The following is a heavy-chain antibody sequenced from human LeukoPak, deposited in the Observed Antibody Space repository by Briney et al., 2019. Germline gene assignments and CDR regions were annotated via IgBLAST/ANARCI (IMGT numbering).Heavy chain of an antibody. D-gene: IGHD2-2*01. CDR2: IYYSGST. J-gene: IGHJ5*02. CDR1: GGSISSSSYY. CDR3: ARHGGYCSSTSCYGNWFDP. Sequence: SETLSLTCTVSGGSISSSSYYWGWIRQPPGKGLEWIGSIYYSGSTYYNPSLKSRVTISVDTSKNQFSLKLSSVTAADPAVYYCARHGGYCSSTSCYGNWFDPWGQGTLVTVSS. V-gene: IGHV4-39*01.